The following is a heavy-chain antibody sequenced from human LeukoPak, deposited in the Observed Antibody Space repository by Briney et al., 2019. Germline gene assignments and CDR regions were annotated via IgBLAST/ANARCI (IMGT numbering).Heavy chain of an antibody. J-gene: IGHJ4*02. CDR3: AREGIAAAGTSYFDY. CDR1: GGSISSYY. CDR2: IYTSGST. V-gene: IGHV4-4*07. D-gene: IGHD6-13*01. Sequence: SETLSLTCTVSGGSISSYYWSWIRQPAGKGLEWIGRIYTSGSTNYNPSLKSRVTMSVDTSKNQFSLKLSSVTAADTAVYYCAREGIAAAGTSYFDYWGQGTLVTVSS.